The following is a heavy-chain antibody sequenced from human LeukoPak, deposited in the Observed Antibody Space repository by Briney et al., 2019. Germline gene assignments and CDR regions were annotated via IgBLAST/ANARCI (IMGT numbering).Heavy chain of an antibody. CDR3: ARDRSGSYSAIDY. CDR1: GFTFSSYS. V-gene: IGHV3-48*04. CDR2: ISSSSSTI. D-gene: IGHD1-26*01. Sequence: PGGSLRLSCATSGFTFSSYSMNWVRQAPGKGLEWVSFISSSSSTIYYADSVKGRFTISRDNAKNSLYLQMNSLRAEDTAVYYCARDRSGSYSAIDYWGQGTLVTVSS. J-gene: IGHJ4*02.